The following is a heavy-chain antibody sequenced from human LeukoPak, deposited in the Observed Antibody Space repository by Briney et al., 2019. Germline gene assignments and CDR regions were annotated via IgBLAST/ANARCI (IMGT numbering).Heavy chain of an antibody. Sequence: RGSLRLSCAASGFTFSDYYMSWIRQAPGKGLEWVSYISSSGSTIYYADSVKGRFTISRDNAKNSLYLQMNSLRAEDAAVYYCARGYNWNYGHFDYWGQGTLVTVSS. CDR1: GFTFSDYY. D-gene: IGHD1-7*01. CDR2: ISSSGSTI. CDR3: ARGYNWNYGHFDY. J-gene: IGHJ4*02. V-gene: IGHV3-11*04.